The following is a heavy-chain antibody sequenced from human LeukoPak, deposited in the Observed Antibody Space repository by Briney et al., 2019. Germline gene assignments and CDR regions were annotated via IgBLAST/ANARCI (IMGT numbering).Heavy chain of an antibody. CDR1: GFTFSSYG. CDR2: IRYDGSNK. Sequence: GGSLRLSCAASGFTFSSYGMHWVRQAPGKGLEWVAFIRYDGSNKYYADSVKGRFTISRDNSKNTLYLQMNSLRAEDTAVYYCAKLGVIRDAFDIWGQGTMVTVSS. V-gene: IGHV3-30*02. CDR3: AKLGVIRDAFDI. D-gene: IGHD3-22*01. J-gene: IGHJ3*02.